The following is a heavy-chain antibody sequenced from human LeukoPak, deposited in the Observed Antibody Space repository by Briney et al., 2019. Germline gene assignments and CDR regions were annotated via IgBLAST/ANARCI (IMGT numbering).Heavy chain of an antibody. V-gene: IGHV3-53*01. CDR1: GFTVSSNY. D-gene: IGHD5-18*01. Sequence: GGSLRLSCAASGFTVSSNYMSWVRQAPGKGLEWVSVIYSGGSTYYADSVKGRFTISRDNSKNTLYLQMNSLRAEDTAVYYCASIGYIYGHNYYYMDVWGKGTTVTISS. CDR2: IYSGGST. J-gene: IGHJ6*03. CDR3: ASIGYIYGHNYYYMDV.